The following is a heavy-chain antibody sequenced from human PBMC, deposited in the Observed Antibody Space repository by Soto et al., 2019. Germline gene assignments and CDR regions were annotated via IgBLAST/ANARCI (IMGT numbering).Heavy chain of an antibody. J-gene: IGHJ6*02. CDR3: AKAPRLGYDFWSGYSSDYYYYGMDV. CDR2: ISGSGGST. D-gene: IGHD3-3*01. V-gene: IGHV3-23*01. Sequence: PGGSLRLSCAASGCTFSSYAMSWVRQAPGKGLEWVSAISGSGGSTYYADSVKGRFTISRDNSKNTLYLQMNSLRAEDTAVYYCAKAPRLGYDFWSGYSSDYYYYGMDVWGQGTTVTVSS. CDR1: GCTFSSYA.